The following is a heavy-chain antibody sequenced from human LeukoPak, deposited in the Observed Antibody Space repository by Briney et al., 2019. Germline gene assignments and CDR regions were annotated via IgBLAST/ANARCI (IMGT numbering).Heavy chain of an antibody. Sequence: SETLSLTCTVSGGSFGNYYWSWIRQPPGKGLEWIGYIYDSGTTNYNPSLKSRVTISVDTATNQFSLKLRSVTAADTAVYYCARDFSAAFDIWGQGTMVTVSS. CDR2: IYDSGTT. J-gene: IGHJ3*02. D-gene: IGHD2/OR15-2a*01. V-gene: IGHV4-59*01. CDR3: ARDFSAAFDI. CDR1: GGSFGNYY.